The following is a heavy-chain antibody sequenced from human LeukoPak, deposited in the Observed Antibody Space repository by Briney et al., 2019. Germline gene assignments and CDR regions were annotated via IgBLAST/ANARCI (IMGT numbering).Heavy chain of an antibody. CDR2: INPSGGST. V-gene: IGHV1-46*01. CDR3: ARPSAVAGTMDY. J-gene: IGHJ4*02. Sequence: GASVKVSCKASGYTFTSYYMHWARQAPGQGLEWMGIINPSGGSTSYAQKFQGRVTMTRDTSTSTVYMELSSLRSEDTAVYYCARPSAVAGTMDYWGQGTLVAVSS. D-gene: IGHD6-19*01. CDR1: GYTFTSYY.